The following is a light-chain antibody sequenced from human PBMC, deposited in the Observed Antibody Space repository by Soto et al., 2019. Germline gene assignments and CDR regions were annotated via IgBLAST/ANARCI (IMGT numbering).Light chain of an antibody. CDR2: STT. CDR3: ALFMGNGIAV. V-gene: IGLV8-61*01. Sequence: QAVLTQAASFSVSPGGTVTLTCALISGSVSTAHNPNWYQQTPGQAPRTLIYSTTTRSSGVPDRFSGSILGNKAAHTITGAQADDESDYYCALFMGNGIAVFGTGTKVTVL. CDR1: SGSVSTAHN. J-gene: IGLJ1*01.